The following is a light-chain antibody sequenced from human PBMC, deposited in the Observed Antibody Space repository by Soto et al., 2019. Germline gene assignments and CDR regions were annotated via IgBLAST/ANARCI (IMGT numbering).Light chain of an antibody. CDR3: QQYSSWPLT. CDR2: GAS. J-gene: IGKJ5*01. V-gene: IGKV3-15*01. Sequence: EIVMTQSPATLSVSPGERATLSCRASQSVSSNLAWYQQKPGQAPRLLIYGASTRATGIPARFSGSGSGTEFTLTISSLQSEDFAIYFCQQYSSWPLTFGQGTRLEIK. CDR1: QSVSSN.